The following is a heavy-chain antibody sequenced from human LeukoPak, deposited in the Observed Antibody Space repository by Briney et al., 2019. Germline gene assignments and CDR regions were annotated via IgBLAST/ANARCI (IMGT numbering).Heavy chain of an antibody. Sequence: ASVKVSCKASGYTFTSYYMHWVRQAPGRGPEWMGIINPSGGSTSYAPKFQGRVTMTRDTSTSTVYMELSSLRSEDTAVYYCARDHRRGYCSSTSCYSWFDPWGQGTLVTVSS. CDR2: INPSGGST. CDR1: GYTFTSYY. CDR3: ARDHRRGYCSSTSCYSWFDP. D-gene: IGHD2-2*01. V-gene: IGHV1-46*01. J-gene: IGHJ5*02.